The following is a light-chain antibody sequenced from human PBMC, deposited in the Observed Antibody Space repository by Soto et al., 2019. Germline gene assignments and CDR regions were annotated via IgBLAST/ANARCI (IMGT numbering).Light chain of an antibody. V-gene: IGKV2-30*02. CDR1: QSLIHSDGSTY. Sequence: DVVKTQSPLSLPVTLGQPASISCRSSQSLIHSDGSTYLSWFQQRPGRSPRRLIYEVSDRDSGVPDRFSGSGSGTDFTLKISRVEAEDVGVYYCMQGTHWPWTFGQGTEVEIK. CDR3: MQGTHWPWT. J-gene: IGKJ1*01. CDR2: EVS.